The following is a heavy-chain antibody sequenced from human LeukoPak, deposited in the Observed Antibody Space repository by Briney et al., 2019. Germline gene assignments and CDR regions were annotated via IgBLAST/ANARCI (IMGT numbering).Heavy chain of an antibody. CDR1: GFTFSSYW. CDR2: IKQDGSEK. Sequence: GGSLRLSCAASGFTFSSYWMSWVRQAPGKGLGWVANIKQDGSEKYYVDSVKGRFTISRDNAKNSLYLQMNSLRAEDTAVYHCGRDGVSGMDVWGKGTTVTVSS. J-gene: IGHJ6*04. D-gene: IGHD3-16*02. V-gene: IGHV3-7*03. CDR3: GRDGVSGMDV.